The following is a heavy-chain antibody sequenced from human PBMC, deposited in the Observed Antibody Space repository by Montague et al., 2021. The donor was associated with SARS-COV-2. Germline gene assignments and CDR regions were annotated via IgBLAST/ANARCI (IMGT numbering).Heavy chain of an antibody. CDR3: ARLKRYFDSSGSPSAFDF. CDR2: VYYNGDT. V-gene: IGHV4-39*02. CDR1: GGSISSPDHY. Sequence: SETLSLTCTVSGGSISSPDHYWSWIRQSPGKGLEWIGFVYYNGDTYYNPSLKSRVTISVVTSKNHFTLKLSSVTAAETAVYYCARLKRYFDSSGSPSAFDFWGQGTKVTVSS. J-gene: IGHJ3*01. D-gene: IGHD3-22*01.